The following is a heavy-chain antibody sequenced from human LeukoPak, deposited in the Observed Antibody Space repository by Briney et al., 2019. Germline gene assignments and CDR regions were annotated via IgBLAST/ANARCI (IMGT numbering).Heavy chain of an antibody. CDR3: ARGEFVVVTAGDY. V-gene: IGHV3-23*01. CDR2: ISGSGGST. J-gene: IGHJ4*02. Sequence: QPGGSLRLSCAASGFTFSSYAMSWVRQAPGKGLEWVSAISGSGGSTYYADSVKGRFTISRDNAKNSLYLQMNSLRAEDTAIYYCARGEFVVVTAGDYWGQGTLVTVSS. D-gene: IGHD2-21*02. CDR1: GFTFSSYA.